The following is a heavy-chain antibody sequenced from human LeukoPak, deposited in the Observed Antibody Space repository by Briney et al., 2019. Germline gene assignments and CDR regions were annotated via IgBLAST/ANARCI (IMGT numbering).Heavy chain of an antibody. CDR1: GFSFSSYA. CDR3: ARGGVVVVTATHSWFDP. CDR2: ISYDGSNR. Sequence: GGSLRLSCAASGFSFSSYAMYWVRQVPGKGLEWVAAISYDGSNRNYADSVKGRFTNSRDNSKKTLFLQMNSLRVEDTAVYYCARGGVVVVTATHSWFDPWGQGTLVTVSS. V-gene: IGHV3-30*04. J-gene: IGHJ5*02. D-gene: IGHD2-21*02.